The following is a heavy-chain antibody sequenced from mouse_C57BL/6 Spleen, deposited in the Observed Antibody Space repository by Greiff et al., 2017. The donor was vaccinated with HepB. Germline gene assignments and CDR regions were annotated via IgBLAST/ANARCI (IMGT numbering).Heavy chain of an antibody. V-gene: IGHV14-4*01. Sequence: DVQLVESGAELVRPGASVKLSCTASGFNIKDDYMHWVKQRPEQGLEWIGWIDPENGDTEYASKFQGKATITADTSSNTAYLQLSSLTSEDTAVYYCTTRDYGSSSAWFAYWGQGTLVTVSA. CDR3: TTRDYGSSSAWFAY. CDR1: GFNIKDDY. J-gene: IGHJ3*01. CDR2: IDPENGDT. D-gene: IGHD1-1*01.